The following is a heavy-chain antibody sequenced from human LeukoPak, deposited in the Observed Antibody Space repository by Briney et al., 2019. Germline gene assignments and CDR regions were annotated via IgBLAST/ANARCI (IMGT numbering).Heavy chain of an antibody. CDR2: IKGDGSST. CDR3: ARDGYSFGHDFDY. Sequence: PGGSLSLSCAASGFTFSSYWMHWVRHTPGKGLVWVSRIKGDGSSTSYADSVKGRFTISRDNAKNTLYLQVNSLRAEDTAVYYCARDGYSFGHDFDYWGQGTLVTVSS. V-gene: IGHV3-74*01. CDR1: GFTFSSYW. J-gene: IGHJ4*02. D-gene: IGHD5-18*01.